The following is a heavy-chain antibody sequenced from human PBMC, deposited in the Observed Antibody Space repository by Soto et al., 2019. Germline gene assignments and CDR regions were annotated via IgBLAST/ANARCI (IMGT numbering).Heavy chain of an antibody. CDR3: AITYYYDSSGYYYNGDAFDI. D-gene: IGHD3-22*01. V-gene: IGHV5-51*01. CDR2: IYPGDSDT. CDR1: GYSFTSYW. J-gene: IGHJ3*02. Sequence: PGESLKISCKGSGYSFTSYWIGWVRQMPGKGLGWMGIIYPGDSDTRYSPSFQGQVTISADKSISTAYLQWSSLKASDTAMYYCAITYYYDSSGYYYNGDAFDIWGQATTVT.